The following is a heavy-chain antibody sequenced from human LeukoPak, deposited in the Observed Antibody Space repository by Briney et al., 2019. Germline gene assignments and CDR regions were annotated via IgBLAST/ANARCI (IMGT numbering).Heavy chain of an antibody. Sequence: GGSLRLSCAASGFTFSSYSMTWVRQAPGKGLEWVSYISSSSSTIYYADSVKGRFTISRDNAKSSLYLQMNSLRAEDTAVYYCAREGVQLWSANCYYYYGMDVWGQGTTVTVSS. D-gene: IGHD5-18*01. J-gene: IGHJ6*02. CDR3: AREGVQLWSANCYYYYGMDV. CDR2: ISSSSSTI. V-gene: IGHV3-48*01. CDR1: GFTFSSYS.